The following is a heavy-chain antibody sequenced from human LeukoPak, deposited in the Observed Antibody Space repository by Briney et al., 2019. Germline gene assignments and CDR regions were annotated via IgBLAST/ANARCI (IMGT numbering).Heavy chain of an antibody. J-gene: IGHJ4*02. Sequence: GGSLRLSCAVSGFTFSSYWMRWVRQAPGKVLEWVANIKQDGSEKYYVDSVKSRFTISRDNAKNSLYLQMNSLRAEDTAVYYCATRGGYFVYWGQRTLVTVSS. V-gene: IGHV3-7*01. CDR1: GFTFSSYW. CDR3: ATRGGYFVY. D-gene: IGHD3-16*01. CDR2: IKQDGSEK.